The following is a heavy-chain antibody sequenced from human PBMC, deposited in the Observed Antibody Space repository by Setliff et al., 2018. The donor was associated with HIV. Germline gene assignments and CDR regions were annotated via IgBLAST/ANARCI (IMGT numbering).Heavy chain of an antibody. CDR3: SRGLYCSGGSCSFDY. J-gene: IGHJ4*02. D-gene: IGHD2-15*01. CDR2: IYTSGST. Sequence: SETLSLTCTVSGGSISSGSYYWSWIRQPAGKGLEWIGHIYTSGSTNYNPSLKSRVTISVDTSKNQFSLKLSSVTAADTAVYSCSRGLYCSGGSCSFDYWGQGTLVTVSS. V-gene: IGHV4-61*09. CDR1: GGSISSGSYY.